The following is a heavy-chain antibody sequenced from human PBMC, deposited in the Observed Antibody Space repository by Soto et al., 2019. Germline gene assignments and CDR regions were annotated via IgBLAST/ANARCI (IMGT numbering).Heavy chain of an antibody. CDR1: GGSISSYY. J-gene: IGHJ6*02. Sequence: QVQLQESGPGLVKPSETLSLTCTVSGGSISSYYWSWIRQSPGKGLEWIGYTFYSGSTKYNPSLKSRVTISVDTSKTHFSLNLSSVTAADTAVYYCARDKGRYDSGMDVWGQGTTVTVSS. CDR3: ARDKGRYDSGMDV. V-gene: IGHV4-59*01. CDR2: TFYSGST.